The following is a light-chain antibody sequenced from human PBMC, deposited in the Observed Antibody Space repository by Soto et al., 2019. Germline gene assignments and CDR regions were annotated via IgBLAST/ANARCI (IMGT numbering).Light chain of an antibody. Sequence: DIQITQSPSTLSASVGDRVTITCRASQSISTWLAWYQQEPGKAPKLLIHKASSLQSGVPSRFSGSGSGTDFTLTISSLHTDDFATYYCQQYNSYSPTVGQGTKGDIK. CDR2: KAS. CDR3: QQYNSYSPT. V-gene: IGKV1-5*03. CDR1: QSISTW. J-gene: IGKJ1*01.